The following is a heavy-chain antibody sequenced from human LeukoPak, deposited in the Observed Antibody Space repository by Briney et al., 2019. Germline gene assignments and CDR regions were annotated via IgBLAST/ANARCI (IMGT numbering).Heavy chain of an antibody. CDR1: GFIFNNYD. J-gene: IGHJ4*02. CDR2: IRYDGSNK. V-gene: IGHV3-30*02. D-gene: IGHD3-22*01. Sequence: GGSLRLSCEASGFIFNNYDMHWVRKAPGKGLEWVAFIRYDGSNKYYADSVKGRFTISRDNSKNTLYLQMNSLRAEDTAVYYCARVRDYYDSSGIDYWGQGTLVTVSS. CDR3: ARVRDYYDSSGIDY.